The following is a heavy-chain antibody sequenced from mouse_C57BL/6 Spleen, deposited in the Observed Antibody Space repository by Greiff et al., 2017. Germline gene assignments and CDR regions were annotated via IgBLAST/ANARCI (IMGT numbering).Heavy chain of an antibody. CDR2: ISSGSSTI. CDR1: GFTFSDYG. Sequence: EVKLMASGGGLVKPGGSLKLSCAASGFTFSDYGMHWVRQAPEKGLAWVAYISSGSSTIYYADTVKGRFTITRDNAKNTLFLQMTSLRSEDTAMYYCARSVYYGNPYYFDYWGQGTTLTVSS. J-gene: IGHJ2*01. CDR3: ARSVYYGNPYYFDY. D-gene: IGHD2-1*01. V-gene: IGHV5-17*01.